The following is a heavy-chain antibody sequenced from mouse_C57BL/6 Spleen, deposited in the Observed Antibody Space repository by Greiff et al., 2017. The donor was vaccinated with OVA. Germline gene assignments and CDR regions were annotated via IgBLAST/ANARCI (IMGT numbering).Heavy chain of an antibody. Sequence: VQLQQSGPELVKPGASVKMSCKASGHTFTDYNMHWVKQSHGKSLEWIGYINPNNGGTSYNQKFKGKATLTVNKSSSTAYMELRSLTSEDSAVYYCARHFYYDYGWYFDVWGTGTTVTVSS. CDR1: GHTFTDYN. D-gene: IGHD2-4*01. J-gene: IGHJ1*03. CDR3: ARHFYYDYGWYFDV. V-gene: IGHV1-22*01. CDR2: INPNNGGT.